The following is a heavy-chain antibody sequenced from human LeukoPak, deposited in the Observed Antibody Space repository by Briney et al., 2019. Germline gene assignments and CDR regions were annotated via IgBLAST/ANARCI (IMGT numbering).Heavy chain of an antibody. CDR2: IIPIFGTA. D-gene: IGHD2-15*01. V-gene: IGHV1-69*05. CDR3: ARGPSRYCSGGSCYRLDY. CDR1: GGTFSSYA. Sequence: SVKVSCKASGGTFSSYAISWVRQAPGQGLEWMGGIIPIFGTANYAQKFQGRVTITTDESTSTAYMELSSLRSEDTAVYYCARGPSRYCSGGSCYRLDYWGQGTLVTVSS. J-gene: IGHJ4*02.